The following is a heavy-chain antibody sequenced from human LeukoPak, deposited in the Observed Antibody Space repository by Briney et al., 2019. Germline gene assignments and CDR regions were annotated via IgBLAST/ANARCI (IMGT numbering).Heavy chain of an antibody. J-gene: IGHJ4*02. CDR2: IYPGDSDT. CDR1: GSSFSNYW. CDR3: ASPFFRSGWYYFDY. Sequence: GASLKISCKGSGSSFSNYWIGWVRQMPGKGLEWMGIIYPGDSDTTYSPSFQGQVTISADKSISTAYLQWSSLKASDTAMYYCASPFFRSGWYYFDYWGQGTLVTVSS. V-gene: IGHV5-51*01. D-gene: IGHD6-19*01.